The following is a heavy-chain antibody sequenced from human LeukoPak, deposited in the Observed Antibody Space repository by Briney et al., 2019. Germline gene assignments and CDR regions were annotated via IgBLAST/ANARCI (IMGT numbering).Heavy chain of an antibody. CDR3: ARDPRWGWFDP. CDR1: GGSISSGSYY. Sequence: NSSETLSLTCTVSGGSISSGSYYWSWIRQPAGKGLEWIGRIYTSGSTNYNPSLKSRVTISVDTSKNQFSLKLSSVTAADTAVYYCARDPRWGWFDPWGQGTLVTVSS. CDR2: IYTSGST. V-gene: IGHV4-61*02. D-gene: IGHD1-26*01. J-gene: IGHJ5*02.